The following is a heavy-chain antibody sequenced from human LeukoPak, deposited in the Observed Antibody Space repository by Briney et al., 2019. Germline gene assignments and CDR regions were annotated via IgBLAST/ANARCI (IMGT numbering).Heavy chain of an antibody. D-gene: IGHD6-19*01. J-gene: IGHJ4*02. CDR2: ISGSGGST. Sequence: GGSLRLSCAASGFTFSSCGMSWVRQAPGKGLEWVSAISGSGGSTYYADSVKGRFTISRDNSKNTLYLQMNSLRAEDTAVYYCAKVGMGIAVAGTFDYWGQGTLVTVSS. V-gene: IGHV3-23*01. CDR1: GFTFSSCG. CDR3: AKVGMGIAVAGTFDY.